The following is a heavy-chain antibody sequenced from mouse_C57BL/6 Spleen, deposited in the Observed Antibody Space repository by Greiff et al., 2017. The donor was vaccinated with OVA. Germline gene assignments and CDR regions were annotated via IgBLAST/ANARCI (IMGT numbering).Heavy chain of an antibody. Sequence: QVQLQQPGAELVRPGSSVKLSCKASGYTFTSYWMHWVKQRPIQGLEWIGNIDPSDSETHYNQKFKDKATLTVDKSSSTAYMQLSSLTSEDSAVYYCARSGYYGSRPFDYWGQGTTLTVSS. J-gene: IGHJ2*01. CDR2: IDPSDSET. V-gene: IGHV1-52*01. D-gene: IGHD1-1*01. CDR1: GYTFTSYW. CDR3: ARSGYYGSRPFDY.